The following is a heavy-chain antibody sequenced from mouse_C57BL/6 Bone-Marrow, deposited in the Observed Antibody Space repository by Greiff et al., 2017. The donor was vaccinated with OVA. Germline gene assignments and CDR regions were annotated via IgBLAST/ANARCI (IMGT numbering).Heavy chain of an antibody. J-gene: IGHJ1*03. Sequence: QVQLQQSGAELVRPGASVKLSCKASGYPFTSHWMHWVKQRPGRGLEWIGRIDPNSGGTKYNEKFKGKATLTVDKPSSTAYMQRSSRTSEDSAVYYCARWATPGWYFDVWGTGTTVTVSS. CDR2: IDPNSGGT. D-gene: IGHD3-1*01. CDR1: GYPFTSHW. CDR3: ARWATPGWYFDV. V-gene: IGHV1-72*01.